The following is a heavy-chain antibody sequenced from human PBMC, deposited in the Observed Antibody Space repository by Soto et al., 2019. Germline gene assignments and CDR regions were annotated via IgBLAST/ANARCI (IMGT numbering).Heavy chain of an antibody. CDR1: GFTFSSYS. CDR3: ARGDCGCCFRY. Sequence: EVQLVESGGGLVQPGGSLRLSCAASGFTFSSYSMNWVRQAPGKGLEWVSDISSSSSTIYYADSVKGRFTISRDNAKKPLYRQRNGLTAEDTAVYDCARGDCGCCFRYWGQGTLVTVSS. D-gene: IGHD2-15*01. V-gene: IGHV3-48*01. J-gene: IGHJ4*02. CDR2: ISSSSSTI.